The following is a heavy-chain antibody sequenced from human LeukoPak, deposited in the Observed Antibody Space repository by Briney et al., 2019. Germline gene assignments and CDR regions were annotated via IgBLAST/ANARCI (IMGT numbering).Heavy chain of an antibody. D-gene: IGHD4-17*01. CDR1: GGSISSYY. J-gene: IGHJ3*02. V-gene: IGHV4-4*07. CDR3: ARGVGSFGDDPRDALDI. CDR2: IHSTGST. Sequence: PSETLSLTCTVSGGSISSYYWSWIRQPAGGGLEWIGRIHSTGSTNSNPSLKSRVTMSVDTSKKQLSLKLTSVTAADTAVYFCARGVGSFGDDPRDALDIWGQGTIVTVSS.